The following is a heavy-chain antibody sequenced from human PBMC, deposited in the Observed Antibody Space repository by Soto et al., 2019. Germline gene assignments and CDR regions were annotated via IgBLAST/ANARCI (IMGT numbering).Heavy chain of an antibody. CDR2: IGTSGDRR. J-gene: IGHJ4*02. V-gene: IGHV3-23*01. CDR1: GLMFTSYA. CDR3: ASSYYDFPWDYFDH. D-gene: IGHD3-3*01. Sequence: EVQLLESGGGLVQPGGSLRLSCAASGLMFTSYAMSWVRQAPGKGLEWVSAIGTSGDRRDYADSVKGRFTISRDNSKNTLYLQMNSLRAEDTAVYYCASSYYDFPWDYFDHWGQGSLVTVSS.